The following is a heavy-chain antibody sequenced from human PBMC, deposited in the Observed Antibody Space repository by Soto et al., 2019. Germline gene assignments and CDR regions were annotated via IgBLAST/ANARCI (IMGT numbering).Heavy chain of an antibody. CDR2: ISAYNGNT. J-gene: IGHJ5*02. D-gene: IGHD6-19*01. CDR1: GYTFTSYG. V-gene: IGHV1-18*01. CDR3: ARKIAVAGTGWFDP. Sequence: ASVKVSCKASGYTFTSYGISWVRQAPGQGLEWMGWISAYNGNTNYAQKLQGRVTMTTDTSTSTAYMELRSLRSDDTAVYYCARKIAVAGTGWFDPWGQGTLVTVSS.